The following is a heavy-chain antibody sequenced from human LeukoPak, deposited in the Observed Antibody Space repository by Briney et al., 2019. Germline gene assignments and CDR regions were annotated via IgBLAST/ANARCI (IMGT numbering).Heavy chain of an antibody. J-gene: IGHJ4*02. V-gene: IGHV4-39*01. CDR1: GGSISSSSYY. CDR2: IYYSGST. Sequence: SETLSLTCTVSGGSISSSSYYWGWIRQPPGKGLEWIGSIYYSGSTYYNPSLKSRVTISVDTPKNQFSLKLSSVTAADTAVYYCVGYYDSRGHYFDYWGQGTLVTVSS. CDR3: VGYYDSRGHYFDY. D-gene: IGHD3-22*01.